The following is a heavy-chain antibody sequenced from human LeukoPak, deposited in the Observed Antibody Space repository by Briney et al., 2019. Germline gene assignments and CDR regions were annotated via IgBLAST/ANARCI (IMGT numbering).Heavy chain of an antibody. CDR2: ISAYNGNT. V-gene: IGHV1-18*01. D-gene: IGHD6-13*01. CDR1: GYTFTSYG. CDR3: AREEGIAAAANNWFDP. Sequence: ASVKVSCKASGYTFTSYGISWVRQAPGQGLEWMGWISAYNGNTNYAQKLQGRVTMTTDTSTSTAYMELRSLRSDDTAVYYCAREEGIAAAANNWFDPWGQGTLVTVSS. J-gene: IGHJ5*02.